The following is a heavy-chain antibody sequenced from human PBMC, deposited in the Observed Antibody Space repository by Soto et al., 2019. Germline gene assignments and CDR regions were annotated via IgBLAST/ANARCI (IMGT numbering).Heavy chain of an antibody. D-gene: IGHD6-19*01. CDR1: GYTFTGYY. CDR3: ASQGGSSGLGAFDI. J-gene: IGHJ3*02. V-gene: IGHV1-2*04. Sequence: ASVKVSCTASGYTFTGYYMHWVRQAPGQGLEWMGWINPNSGGTNYAQKFQGWVTMTRDTSISTAYMELSSLRAEDTALYYCASQGGSSGLGAFDIWGQGTMVTVSS. CDR2: INPNSGGT.